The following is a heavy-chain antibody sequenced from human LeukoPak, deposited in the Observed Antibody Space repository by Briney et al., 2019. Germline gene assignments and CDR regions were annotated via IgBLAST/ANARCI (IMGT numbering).Heavy chain of an antibody. CDR2: VSTNDGNT. V-gene: IGHV1-18*01. CDR1: GYTLTNYH. D-gene: IGHD3-22*01. Sequence: ASVKLSCKASGYTLTNYHIAWARQAPGQGLEWMGWVSTNDGNTVYAQRLQGRVTMTTDTSTSVAYMELRSLTSDDTAVYYCTRAPPGMTMMTDYWGQGTLVTVSS. J-gene: IGHJ4*02. CDR3: TRAPPGMTMMTDY.